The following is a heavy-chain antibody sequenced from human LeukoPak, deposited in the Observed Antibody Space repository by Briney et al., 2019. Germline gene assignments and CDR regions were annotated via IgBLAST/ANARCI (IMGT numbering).Heavy chain of an antibody. CDR3: AGKSDILTGYSLGY. CDR1: GYTFTSYD. V-gene: IGHV1-46*01. CDR2: INPSGGST. J-gene: IGHJ4*02. D-gene: IGHD3-9*01. Sequence: GASVKVSCKASGYTFTSYDINWVRQAPGQGLEWMGIINPSGGSTSYAQKFQGRVTMTRDMSTSTVYMELSSLRSEDTAVYYCAGKSDILTGYSLGYWGQGTLVTVSS.